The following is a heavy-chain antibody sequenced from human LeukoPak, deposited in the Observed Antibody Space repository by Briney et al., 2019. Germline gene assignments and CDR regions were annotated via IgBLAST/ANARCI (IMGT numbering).Heavy chain of an antibody. CDR1: GFIVSGDF. Sequence: GGSLRLSCAASGFIVSGDFMSWVRQAPGKGLEWVSVIYSDGSTYYADSVKGRFTISRDNSKNTLDLQMTGLRAEDTAVYYCAKSAYYDASGYYREYYFDYWGQGTLVTVSS. V-gene: IGHV3-53*01. CDR2: IYSDGST. D-gene: IGHD3-22*01. J-gene: IGHJ4*02. CDR3: AKSAYYDASGYYREYYFDY.